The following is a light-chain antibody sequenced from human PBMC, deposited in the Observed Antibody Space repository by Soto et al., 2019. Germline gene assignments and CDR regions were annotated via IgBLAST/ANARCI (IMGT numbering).Light chain of an antibody. Sequence: DIQLTQSPSFLSASIGDRVTITCRASQGINSYLAWYQQKPGKAPKLLIYAASTLQSGVPSRFSGSESGTEFTLTISSLQPEDSATYFCQQLNTYPLTFGPGTKVDFK. J-gene: IGKJ3*01. V-gene: IGKV1-9*01. CDR3: QQLNTYPLT. CDR1: QGINSY. CDR2: AAS.